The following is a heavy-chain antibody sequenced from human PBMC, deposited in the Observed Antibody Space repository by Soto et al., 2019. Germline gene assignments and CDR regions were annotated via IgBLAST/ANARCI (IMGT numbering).Heavy chain of an antibody. D-gene: IGHD3-3*01. J-gene: IGHJ4*02. CDR1: GVSLGSYA. CDR3: ARWSYLDY. Sequence: GGSLRLSCAASGVSLGSYALSWVRQAPGKGLEWVSTISGSDGKTFYADSVKGRFSISRDTSQSTLYLQMNSLRADDTAMYYCARWSYLDYWGQGTRVTVSS. CDR2: ISGSDGKT. V-gene: IGHV3-23*01.